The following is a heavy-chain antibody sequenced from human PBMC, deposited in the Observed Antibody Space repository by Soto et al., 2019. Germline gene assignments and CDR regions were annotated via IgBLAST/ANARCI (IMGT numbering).Heavy chain of an antibody. V-gene: IGHV4-4*02. D-gene: IGHD6-13*01. CDR1: GDSISSSNW. CDR2: IYHMGST. Sequence: PSETLSLTCNVSGDSISSSNWWSWVRQPPGKGLEWIGEIYHMGSTNYNPSLKSRVIISVDKSKNQFFLKLTSVTAADTAVYFCARGERQQXRDYWGQGTLVTVSS. J-gene: IGHJ4*02. CDR3: ARGERQQXRDY.